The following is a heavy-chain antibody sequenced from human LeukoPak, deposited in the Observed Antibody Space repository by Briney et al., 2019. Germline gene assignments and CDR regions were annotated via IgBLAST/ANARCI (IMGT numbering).Heavy chain of an antibody. D-gene: IGHD3-22*01. V-gene: IGHV4-34*01. CDR1: GGSFSGYY. CDR2: INHSGST. J-gene: IGHJ5*02. Sequence: SETLSLTCAVYGGSFSGYYWSWIPHPPGKGLEWIGEINHSGSTNYNPSLKSPVTISLDTSKNQFSLNLNSVTAADTAVYYCARKGRGDSSCYPTWGQGTPVTVSS. CDR3: ARKGRGDSSCYPT.